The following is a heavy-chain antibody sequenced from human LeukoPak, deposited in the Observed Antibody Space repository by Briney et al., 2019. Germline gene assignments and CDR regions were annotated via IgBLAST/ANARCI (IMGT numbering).Heavy chain of an antibody. CDR1: GFTFSSYS. D-gene: IGHD3-22*01. Sequence: GGSLRLSCAASGFTFSSYSMNWVRQAPGKGLEWVSSISSSSSYIYYADSVKGRFTISRDNAKNSLYLQMNSLRAEDTAVYYCARDRNYYDSSGYYSPFGYWGQGTLVTVSS. CDR2: ISSSSSYI. V-gene: IGHV3-21*01. CDR3: ARDRNYYDSSGYYSPFGY. J-gene: IGHJ4*02.